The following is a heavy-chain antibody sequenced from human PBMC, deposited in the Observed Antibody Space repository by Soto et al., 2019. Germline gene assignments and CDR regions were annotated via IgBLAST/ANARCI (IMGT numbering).Heavy chain of an antibody. J-gene: IGHJ4*02. CDR3: ARSISVAMDF. CDR2: IYDSGST. D-gene: IGHD6-19*01. CDR1: GDSVSSYY. V-gene: IGHV4-59*08. Sequence: SETLSLTCTVSGDSVSSYYWTWIRQPPGKALEWIGYIYDSGSTYYNPSLNSRVTISIDTSKNQFSLKLSSVTAADTAVYYCARSISVAMDFWGQGTLVTVSS.